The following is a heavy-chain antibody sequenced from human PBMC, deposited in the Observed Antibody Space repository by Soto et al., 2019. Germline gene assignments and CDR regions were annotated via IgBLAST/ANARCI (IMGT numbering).Heavy chain of an antibody. CDR2: IYHSGTT. CDR1: GGSISDNW. V-gene: IGHV4-4*02. J-gene: IGHJ4*02. CDR3: AIHVAVPRTRGFDY. Sequence: QVQLQESGPGLVKPSGTLSLTCAVAGGSISDNWLSWVRQAPGKGLEWMGEIYHSGTTYYNPSLKGRVIILVDKSASQISLTLSSVTAADTAVYYCAIHVAVPRTRGFDYWGQGALFAVSS. D-gene: IGHD2-15*01.